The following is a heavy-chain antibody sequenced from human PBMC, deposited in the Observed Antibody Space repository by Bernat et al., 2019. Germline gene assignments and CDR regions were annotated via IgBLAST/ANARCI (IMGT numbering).Heavy chain of an antibody. CDR1: GFTFSSYS. CDR2: ISSSSSTI. V-gene: IGHV3-48*01. Sequence: EVQLVESGGGLVQPGGSLRLSCAASGFTFSSYSMNWVRQAPGKGLEWVSYISSSSSTIYYADSVKGRFTISRDNAKNSLYLQMNSLRAEDTAVYYCARERSDYGDSDAFDIWGQGTMVTVSS. D-gene: IGHD4-17*01. J-gene: IGHJ3*02. CDR3: ARERSDYGDSDAFDI.